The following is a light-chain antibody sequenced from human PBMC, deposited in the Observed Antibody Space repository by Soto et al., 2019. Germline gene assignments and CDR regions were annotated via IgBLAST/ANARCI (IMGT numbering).Light chain of an antibody. CDR1: SSNIGDNA. Sequence: QSVLIQPPSVSGAPEQTVTISCSGSSSNIGDNAVTWYQQVPGKAPRLLIYYDDLLPSGVSDRFSGSKSGTSASLAISGLQPEDEADYYCAARDDRLNGRVFGGGTQLTVL. CDR3: AARDDRLNGRV. CDR2: YDD. J-gene: IGLJ2*01. V-gene: IGLV1-36*01.